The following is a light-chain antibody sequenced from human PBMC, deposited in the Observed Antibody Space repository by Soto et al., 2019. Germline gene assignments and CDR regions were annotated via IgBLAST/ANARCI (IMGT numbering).Light chain of an antibody. CDR2: DVS. V-gene: IGLV2-14*03. CDR3: SEHRALHTLPIG. Sequence: QSVLTQPASVSGSPGQSITISCTGTSSDVGGYNYVSWYQHHPGKAPKLIIYDVSNRPSGVSNPFSGSKSGNTASLTISGLQPEDEFYYYCSEHRALHTLPIGFGTGTSATV. CDR1: SSDVGGYNY. J-gene: IGLJ1*01.